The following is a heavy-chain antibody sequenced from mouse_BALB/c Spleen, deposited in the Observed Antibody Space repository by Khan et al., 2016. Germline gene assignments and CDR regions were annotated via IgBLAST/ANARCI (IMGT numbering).Heavy chain of an antibody. CDR2: IRNKANNHAT. CDR3: TAYYGNFWFSY. D-gene: IGHD2-10*01. J-gene: IGHJ3*01. V-gene: IGHV6-6*01. Sequence: ELVESGGGLVQPGGSMKLSCAASGFTFSDAWMDWVRQSPEKGLEWVAEIRNKANNHATYYAESVKGRFTISRDDSKSSVYLQMNSLRAEDAGIYYGTAYYGNFWFSYWGQGTLVTVSA. CDR1: GFTFSDAW.